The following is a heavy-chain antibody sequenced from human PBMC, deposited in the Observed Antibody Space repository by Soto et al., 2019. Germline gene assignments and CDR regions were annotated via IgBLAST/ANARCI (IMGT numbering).Heavy chain of an antibody. CDR1: GFTFSSYA. CDR3: VKDLLPGRIWFGELFG. D-gene: IGHD3-10*01. V-gene: IGHV3-23*01. CDR2: ISGSGGST. J-gene: IGHJ4*02. Sequence: PGGSLRLSCAASGFTFSSYAMSWVRQAPGKGLEWVSAISGSGGSTYYADSVKGRFTISRDNSKNTLYLKMNSLRAEDTAVFYFVKDLLPGRIWFGELFGWGQGTLVTVSS.